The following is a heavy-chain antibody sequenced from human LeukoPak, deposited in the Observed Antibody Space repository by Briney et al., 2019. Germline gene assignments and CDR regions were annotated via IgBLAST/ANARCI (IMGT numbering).Heavy chain of an antibody. V-gene: IGHV1-18*01. D-gene: IGHD3-16*01. J-gene: IGHJ6*03. Sequence: ASVKVSCKASGYTFTSYDINWVRQATGQGLEWMGWIGAYNGNTNYAQKLQGRVTMTTDTSTSTAYMELRSLRSDDTAVYYCARDPAVWLFYYYYMDVWGKGPTVTVSS. CDR1: GYTFTSYD. CDR3: ARDPAVWLFYYYYMDV. CDR2: IGAYNGNT.